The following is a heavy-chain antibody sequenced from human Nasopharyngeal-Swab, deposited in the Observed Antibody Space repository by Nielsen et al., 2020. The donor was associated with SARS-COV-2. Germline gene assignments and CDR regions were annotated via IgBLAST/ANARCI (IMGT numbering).Heavy chain of an antibody. V-gene: IGHV4-4*07. CDR3: ARGGDFWGYYYGMDV. J-gene: IGHJ6*02. CDR2: IYTSGST. Sequence: SETLSLTCTVSGGSISSYYWSWIRQPAGKGLECIGLIYTSGSTNYNPSLKSRVTISVDTSKNQFSLKLSSVTAADTAVYYCARGGDFWGYYYGMDVWGQGTTVTVSS. D-gene: IGHD3-3*01. CDR1: GGSISSYY.